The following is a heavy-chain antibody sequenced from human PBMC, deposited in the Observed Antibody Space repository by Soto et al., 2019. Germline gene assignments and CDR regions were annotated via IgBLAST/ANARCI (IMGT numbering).Heavy chain of an antibody. V-gene: IGHV3-30*02. D-gene: IGHD4-17*01. J-gene: IGHJ4*02. CDR3: AKEMTTNPFEY. CDR2: ILYNGTIK. Sequence: GGSLRLSCVASGFTFGSYGMHWARQAPGKGLEWVAYILYNGTIKSYGDSVKGRFIISRDNTKSTMYLQMNSLRAEDTATYHCAKEMTTNPFEYWGQGALVTVSS. CDR1: GFTFGSYG.